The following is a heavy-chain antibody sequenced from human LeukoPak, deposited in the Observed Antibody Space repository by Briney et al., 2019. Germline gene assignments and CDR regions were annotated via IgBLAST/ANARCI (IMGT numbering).Heavy chain of an antibody. V-gene: IGHV3-48*01. CDR1: GFKFSDYS. J-gene: IGHJ4*02. CDR2: IGIDSGNT. D-gene: IGHD5-24*01. Sequence: GGSLRLSCAASGFKFSDYSMNWVRQVPGKGLEWITYIGIDSGNTNYADSVKGRFTISGDKAKNSLYLQMNSLRVEDTAVYYCARDYKYAFDNWGQGTLVTVSS. CDR3: ARDYKYAFDN.